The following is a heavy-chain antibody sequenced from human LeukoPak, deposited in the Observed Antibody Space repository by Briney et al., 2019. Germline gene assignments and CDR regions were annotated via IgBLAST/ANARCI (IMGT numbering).Heavy chain of an antibody. D-gene: IGHD2-2*01. V-gene: IGHV4-39*07. CDR1: GGSISSSSYY. Sequence: SETLSLTCTVSGGSISSSSYYWGWIRQPPGKGLEWIGSIYYSGSTWSTYYNPSLRSRVTTSVDTSKNQFSLKLSSVTAADTAVYYCARAVDCSSTSCYGYYYYYMDVWGKGTTVTVSS. J-gene: IGHJ6*03. CDR2: IYYSGSTWST. CDR3: ARAVDCSSTSCYGYYYYYMDV.